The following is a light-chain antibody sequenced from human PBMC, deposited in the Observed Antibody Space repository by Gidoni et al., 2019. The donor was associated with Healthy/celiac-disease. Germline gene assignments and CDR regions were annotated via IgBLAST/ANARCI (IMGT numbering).Light chain of an antibody. CDR1: RSDVGSNNL. CDR2: DVS. Sequence: QSALTHPASVSGSHGPSITISCTGTRSDVGSNNLLSWYQQHPGQAPKLMIYDVSKRPSGVSNRFSCSKSGNTASLTISGLQAEDEADYYCCSYAGSSSWVFGGGTKLTVL. J-gene: IGLJ3*02. V-gene: IGLV2-23*02. CDR3: CSYAGSSSWV.